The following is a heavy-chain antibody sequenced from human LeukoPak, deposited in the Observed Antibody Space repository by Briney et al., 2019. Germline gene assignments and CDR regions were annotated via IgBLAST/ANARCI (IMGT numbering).Heavy chain of an antibody. D-gene: IGHD4-17*01. J-gene: IGHJ4*02. Sequence: SETLSLTCAVYGGSFSGYYWSWIRQPPGKGLEWIGEINHSGSTNYNPSLKSRVTISVDTSKNQFSLKLSSVTAADRAVYYCARGRSWYGDSYFDYWGQGTLVTVSS. CDR3: ARGRSWYGDSYFDY. CDR1: GGSFSGYY. V-gene: IGHV4-34*01. CDR2: INHSGST.